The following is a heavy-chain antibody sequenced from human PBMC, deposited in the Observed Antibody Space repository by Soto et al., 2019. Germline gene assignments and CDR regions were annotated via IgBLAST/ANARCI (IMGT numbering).Heavy chain of an antibody. V-gene: IGHV4-39*01. Sequence: SETLSLTCSVSGYSVSSSDYYWAWIRHPPGKGLEWIGSMFYSGLTYYNPSLKSRVTLSVDTSKNQFSVRLNSVTAADTAVYYCAPLSVSLSGPYGIHVWGQGTTVTVSS. J-gene: IGHJ6*02. CDR3: APLSVSLSGPYGIHV. CDR2: MFYSGLT. CDR1: GYSVSSSDYY. D-gene: IGHD2-15*01.